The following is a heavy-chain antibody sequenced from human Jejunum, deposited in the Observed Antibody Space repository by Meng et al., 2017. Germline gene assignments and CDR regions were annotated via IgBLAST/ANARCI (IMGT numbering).Heavy chain of an antibody. CDR3: ARTPLYSGSYYFDP. CDR2: VYYSGHT. CDR1: GNSVSSDNSD. J-gene: IGHJ4*02. D-gene: IGHD1-26*01. Sequence: VHLQEQGPGLVRPSETLSLTCNVSGNSVSSDNSDWSWIRQPPGKGLEWIGYVYYSGHTDCNPSLKSRLSISIDTSKNHFSLKLSSVTAADTAVYYCARTPLYSGSYYFDPWGQGALVTVSS. V-gene: IGHV4-61*03.